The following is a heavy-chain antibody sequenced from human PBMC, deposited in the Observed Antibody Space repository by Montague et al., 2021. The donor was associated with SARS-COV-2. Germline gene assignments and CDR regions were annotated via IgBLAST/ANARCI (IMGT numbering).Heavy chain of an antibody. CDR3: ANFAVSGTTADY. CDR1: GDSVSSNSAA. Sequence: CAISGDSVSSNSAAWNWIRQSPSRGLVWLGRTYYRSKWFHDYAISVKSRIIINPDTSKNQFSLQLNSVTPEDTAVYYCANFAVSGTTADYWGQGILVTVSS. D-gene: IGHD6-19*01. V-gene: IGHV6-1*01. CDR2: TYYRSKWFH. J-gene: IGHJ4*02.